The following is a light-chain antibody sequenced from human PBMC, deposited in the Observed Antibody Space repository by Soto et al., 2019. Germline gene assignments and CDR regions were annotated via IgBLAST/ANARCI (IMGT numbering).Light chain of an antibody. J-gene: IGKJ5*01. Sequence: EVVMTQSPATLSVSPGERATLSCRASQSVSTNLAWYQQKPGQAPRLLIYGASTRATGVPARFSGSGSGTEFTLTISSLQSEDFAVYYCQRYNNWPGITFGQGTRLEIK. CDR3: QRYNNWPGIT. CDR2: GAS. CDR1: QSVSTN. V-gene: IGKV3-15*01.